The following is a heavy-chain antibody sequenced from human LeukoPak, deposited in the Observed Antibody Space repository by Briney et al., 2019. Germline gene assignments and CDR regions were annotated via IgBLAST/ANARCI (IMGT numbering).Heavy chain of an antibody. D-gene: IGHD5-18*01. V-gene: IGHV5-51*01. Sequence: GESLKISCKGSGYSFTSYWIGWVRQMPGKGLEWMGIIYPGDSDTRYSPSFQGQVTISGDKSISTAYLQWSSLKASDTAMYYCARHSRVDTAIGTIDYWGQGTLVTVSS. J-gene: IGHJ4*02. CDR1: GYSFTSYW. CDR2: IYPGDSDT. CDR3: ARHSRVDTAIGTIDY.